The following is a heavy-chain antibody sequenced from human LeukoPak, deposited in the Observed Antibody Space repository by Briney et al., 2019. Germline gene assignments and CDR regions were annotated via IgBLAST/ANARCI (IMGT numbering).Heavy chain of an antibody. J-gene: IGHJ5*02. CDR3: IRDFRSADL. CDR1: GFTFSNYW. V-gene: IGHV3-74*01. CDR2: VYVDGRTT. Sequence: GGSLRLSCVASGFTFSNYWMHWVRQPPGKGLVWVSRVYVDGRTTNYADSVKGRFTISRDNAKNTVYLEMNSLSVEDTATYYCIRDFRSADLWGQGTLVTVTS.